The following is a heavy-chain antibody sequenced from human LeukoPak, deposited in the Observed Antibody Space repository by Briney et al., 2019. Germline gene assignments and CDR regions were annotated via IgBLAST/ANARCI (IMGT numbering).Heavy chain of an antibody. CDR2: IYYSGRT. D-gene: IGHD2-21*02. CDR1: GGSISGGDYY. V-gene: IGHV4-39*07. Sequence: SETLSLTCTVSGGSISGGDYYWGWIRQPPGKGLEWIGSIYYSGRTFYNPSLKSRVTISVDTSRNQFSLKLSSVTAADTAVYYCGRFELLNSFDIWGQGTMVTVSS. CDR3: GRFELLNSFDI. J-gene: IGHJ3*02.